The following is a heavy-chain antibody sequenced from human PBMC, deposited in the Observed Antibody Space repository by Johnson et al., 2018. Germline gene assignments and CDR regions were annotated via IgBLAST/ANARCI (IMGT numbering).Heavy chain of an antibody. CDR3: AKDLVAWAVTNTRYAFDI. CDR1: GFTFSTYG. J-gene: IGHJ3*02. CDR2: ISYDGGNK. Sequence: VQLVESGGGVVQPGRSLRLSCAASGFTFSTYGMHWVRRAPGKGLEWVTVISYDGGNKFYADSVKGRFTISRHNSKNPLYLHMDSLRAEDTAVYYFAKDLVAWAVTNTRYAFDIWGQGTMLTVSS. V-gene: IGHV3-30*18. D-gene: IGHD4-17*01.